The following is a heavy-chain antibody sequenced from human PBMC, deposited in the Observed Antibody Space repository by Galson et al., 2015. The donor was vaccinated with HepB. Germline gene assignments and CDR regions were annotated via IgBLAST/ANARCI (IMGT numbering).Heavy chain of an antibody. V-gene: IGHV3-7*01. CDR1: GFSFTTFW. CDR3: ARDQGWEPLRRSEGPYYFDY. Sequence: SLRLSCAASGFSFTTFWISWVRQAPGKGLEWVANINQDGSGKFYVDSVKGRFTISRDNAKNSLDLQMNSLRAEDTAVYYCARDQGWEPLRRSEGPYYFDYWGQGTLVTVSS. CDR2: INQDGSGK. D-gene: IGHD1-26*01. J-gene: IGHJ4*02.